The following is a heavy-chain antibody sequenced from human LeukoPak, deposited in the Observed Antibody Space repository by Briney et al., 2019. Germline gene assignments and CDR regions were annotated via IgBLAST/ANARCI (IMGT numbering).Heavy chain of an antibody. CDR2: IYYSGST. Sequence: PSETLSLTCSVSGCFISCYYWSWIRQPPGKGLEWIGYIYYSGSTNYNPSLKSRITISVDTFKNQFSLKLSSVTAADTAVYYCARDPRDYYGSGSYRAFDIWGQGTMVTVSS. V-gene: IGHV4-59*01. CDR1: GCFISCYY. CDR3: ARDPRDYYGSGSYRAFDI. J-gene: IGHJ3*02. D-gene: IGHD3-10*01.